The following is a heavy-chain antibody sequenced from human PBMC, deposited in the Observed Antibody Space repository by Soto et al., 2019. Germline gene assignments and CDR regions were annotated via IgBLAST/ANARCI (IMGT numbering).Heavy chain of an antibody. J-gene: IGHJ3*02. Sequence: ASVKVSCKATGYTFSAYTMNWVRQAPGQSLEWMGWINAGSGTTKYSQNFQGRVSITGDTSASTVYMERSGLTSEDTAVYYCARDTETLGPRANDALDIWGQGTMVTVSS. CDR2: INAGSGTT. V-gene: IGHV1-3*01. CDR1: GYTFSAYT. CDR3: ARDTETLGPRANDALDI. D-gene: IGHD3-3*02.